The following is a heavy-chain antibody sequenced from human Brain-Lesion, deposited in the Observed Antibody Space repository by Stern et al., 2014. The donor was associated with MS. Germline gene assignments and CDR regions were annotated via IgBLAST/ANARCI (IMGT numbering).Heavy chain of an antibody. CDR1: GNTFTNRY. J-gene: IGHJ4*02. CDR3: AEGGSYGFVY. CDR2: ITPFTGNT. Sequence: VQLVESGAEVKKTGSSVKVSCQASGNTFTNRYLHWVRQAPGQALEWMGWITPFTGNTNYAQNFQDRVTITMDRSMSTAYMALSSLRSDDTAIYFCAEGGSYGFVYWGQGTLVTVSS. D-gene: IGHD4-17*01. V-gene: IGHV1-45*02.